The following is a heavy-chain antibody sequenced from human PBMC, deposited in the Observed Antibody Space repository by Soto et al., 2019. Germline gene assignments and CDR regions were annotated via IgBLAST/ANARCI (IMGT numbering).Heavy chain of an antibody. V-gene: IGHV1-69*02. J-gene: IGHJ3*02. CDR3: ARVTHCSGGSCYDGGAFDI. CDR2: IIPILGIA. CDR1: GGTFSSYT. D-gene: IGHD2-15*01. Sequence: ASVKVSCKASGGTFSSYTISWVRQAPGQGLEWMGRIIPILGIANYAQKFQGRVTITADKSTSTAYMELSSLRSEDTAVYYCARVTHCSGGSCYDGGAFDIWGQGTMVTVS.